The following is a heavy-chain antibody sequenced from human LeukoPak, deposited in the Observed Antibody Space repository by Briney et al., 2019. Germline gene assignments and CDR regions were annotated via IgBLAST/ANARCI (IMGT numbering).Heavy chain of an antibody. D-gene: IGHD6-13*01. J-gene: IGHJ4*02. V-gene: IGHV1-2*06. CDR1: GYSFTGYY. CDR3: ARGRSSWYDLDY. CDR2: INPNSGGT. Sequence: ASVKVSCKASGYSFTGYYMHWVRQAPGQGLEWMGQINPNSGGTNYAQKFQGRVTMTRDTSISTAYMELSRLRSDDTAVYYCARGRSSWYDLDYWGQGTLVTVSS.